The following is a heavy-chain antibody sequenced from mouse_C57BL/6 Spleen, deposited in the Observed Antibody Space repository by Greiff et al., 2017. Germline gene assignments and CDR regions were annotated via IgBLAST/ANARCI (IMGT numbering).Heavy chain of an antibody. CDR3: ARRDYYGSSYLWYFDV. V-gene: IGHV5-12*01. CDR1: GFTFSDYY. CDR2: ISNGGGST. J-gene: IGHJ1*03. Sequence: EVMLVESGGGLVQPGGSLKLSCAASGFTFSDYYMYWVRQTPEKRLEWVAYISNGGGSTYYPDTVKGRFTISRDNAKNTLYLQMSRLKSEDTAMYYCARRDYYGSSYLWYFDVWGTGTTVTVSS. D-gene: IGHD1-1*01.